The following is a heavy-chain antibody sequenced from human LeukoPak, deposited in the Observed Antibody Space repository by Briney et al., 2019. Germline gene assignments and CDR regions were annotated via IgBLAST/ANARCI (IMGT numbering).Heavy chain of an antibody. J-gene: IGHJ4*02. V-gene: IGHV3-73*01. CDR1: GFTFSNAW. CDR2: IRSKANSYAT. CDR3: TTNDYYYDSSGYYYVDY. D-gene: IGHD3-22*01. Sequence: GGSLRLSCAASGFTFSNAWMSWVRQASGKGLEWVGRIRSKANSYATAYAASVKGRFTISRDDSKNTAYLQMNSLKTEDTAVYYCTTNDYYYDSSGYYYVDYWGQGTLVTVSS.